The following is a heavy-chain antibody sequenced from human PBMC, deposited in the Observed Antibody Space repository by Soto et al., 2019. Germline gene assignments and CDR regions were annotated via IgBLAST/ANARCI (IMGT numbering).Heavy chain of an antibody. Sequence: VGSLRLSCAASVFTFSSYAMSCVRHSPGKGLEWVSAISGSGGSTYYADSVKGRFTISRDNSKNTLYLQMNSLRAEDTAVYYGAKASDTGMVLRGWWGQGPLVTGSS. V-gene: IGHV3-23*01. CDR1: VFTFSSYA. J-gene: IGHJ4*02. D-gene: IGHD5-18*01. CDR2: ISGSGGST. CDR3: AKASDTGMVLRGW.